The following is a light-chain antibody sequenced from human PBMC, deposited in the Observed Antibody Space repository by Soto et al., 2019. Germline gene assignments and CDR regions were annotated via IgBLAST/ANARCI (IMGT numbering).Light chain of an antibody. CDR2: AAS. CDR3: QQAATFPIP. V-gene: IGKV1-12*01. CDR1: QSISSW. J-gene: IGKJ5*01. Sequence: DSQRTQTNSTLSSSVGDRVTITCRASQSISSWLAWYQQKPGKAPKFLIYAASSLQSGVPSRFSGSGFGTDFTLTISSLQPEDSTIYYCQQAATFPIPFGHGTRLEVK.